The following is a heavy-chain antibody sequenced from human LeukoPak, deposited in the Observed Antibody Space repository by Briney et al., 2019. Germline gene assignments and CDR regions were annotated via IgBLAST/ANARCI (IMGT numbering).Heavy chain of an antibody. Sequence: GGSLRLSCAASGFTVSSNYMSWVRQAPGKGLEWVSVIYSGGSTYYADSVKGRFTISRDNSKNTLYLQMNGLRAEDTAVYYCAGSGSYGQYYFDSWGQGTLVTVSS. D-gene: IGHD1-26*01. CDR3: AGSGSYGQYYFDS. CDR2: IYSGGST. CDR1: GFTVSSNY. J-gene: IGHJ4*02. V-gene: IGHV3-53*01.